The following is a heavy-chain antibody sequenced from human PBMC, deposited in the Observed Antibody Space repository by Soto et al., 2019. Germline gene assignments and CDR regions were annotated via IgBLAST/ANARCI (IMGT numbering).Heavy chain of an antibody. Sequence: QVQLQESGPGLVKPSETLSLTCTVSGGSISSYYWSWIRQPPGKGLEWIGYIYYSGSTNYNPSLKGRVTISVDTSKNQFSLKLSSVTAADTAVYYCARRYGEFNFDFWGQGTLVTVSS. D-gene: IGHD3-10*01. V-gene: IGHV4-59*01. J-gene: IGHJ4*02. CDR3: ARRYGEFNFDF. CDR1: GGSISSYY. CDR2: IYYSGST.